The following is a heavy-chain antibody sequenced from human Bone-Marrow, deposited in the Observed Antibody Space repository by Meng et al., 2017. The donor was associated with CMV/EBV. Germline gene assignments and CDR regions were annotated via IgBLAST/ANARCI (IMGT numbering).Heavy chain of an antibody. CDR3: ARGLGVAARPHYYGMDV. CDR1: GGSISSYY. D-gene: IGHD6-6*01. V-gene: IGHV4-59*01. CDR2: IYYSGST. J-gene: IGHJ6*02. Sequence: SETLSLTCTVSGGSISSYYWSWIRQPPGKGLEWIGYIYYSGSTNYNPSLKSRVTISVDTSKNQFSLKLSSVTAADTAVYYCARGLGVAARPHYYGMDVWGQGTTVTVYS.